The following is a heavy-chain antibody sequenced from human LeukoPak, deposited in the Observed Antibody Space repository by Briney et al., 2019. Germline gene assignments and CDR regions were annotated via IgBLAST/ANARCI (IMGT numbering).Heavy chain of an antibody. Sequence: GGSLRLSCAASGFTVSSNYMSWVRQAPGKGLEWVSVIYSGGSTYYADSVKGRFTISRDNSKNTLYLQMNSLRAEGTAVYYCARDYGYGRSGYYGDYWGQGTLVTVSS. CDR3: ARDYGYGRSGYYGDY. CDR2: IYSGGST. D-gene: IGHD3-22*01. CDR1: GFTVSSNY. J-gene: IGHJ4*02. V-gene: IGHV3-53*01.